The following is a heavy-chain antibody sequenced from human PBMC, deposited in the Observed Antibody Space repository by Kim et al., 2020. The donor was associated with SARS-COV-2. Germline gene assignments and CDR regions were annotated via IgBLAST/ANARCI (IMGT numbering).Heavy chain of an antibody. V-gene: IGHV3-11*05. J-gene: IGHJ6*02. CDR3: ARDHTTYYYASSGYYRALTPEYYSYGIDV. CDR2: ISSSSSYT. CDR1: GFTFSDYY. D-gene: IGHD3-22*01. Sequence: GGSLRLSCAASGFTFSDYYMSWIRQAPGKGLEWVSYISSSSSYTNYADSVKGRSTISRDNLKNPLYLQMNSPRAEDTAVYYCARDHTTYYYASSGYYRALTPEYYSYGIDVWGQGTTVTVSS.